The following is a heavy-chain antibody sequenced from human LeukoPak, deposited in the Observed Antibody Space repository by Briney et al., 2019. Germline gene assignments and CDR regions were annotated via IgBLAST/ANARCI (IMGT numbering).Heavy chain of an antibody. D-gene: IGHD1-26*01. Sequence: GGSLRLSCAASGFTFSSYGMHWVRQAPGKGLEWVAVISYDGSHKYYTDSVKGRFTISRDNSKNTLYLQMNSLRTEDTAVYYCARRYALYRVFDYWGQGTLVTVSS. CDR1: GFTFSSYG. J-gene: IGHJ4*02. V-gene: IGHV3-30*03. CDR2: ISYDGSHK. CDR3: ARRYALYRVFDY.